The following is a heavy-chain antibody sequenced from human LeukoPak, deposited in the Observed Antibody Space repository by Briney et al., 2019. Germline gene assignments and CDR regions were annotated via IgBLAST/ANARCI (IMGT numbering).Heavy chain of an antibody. CDR1: GYTFANYG. CDR2: INTYNGHT. J-gene: IGHJ4*02. Sequence: ASVKVSCKASGYTFANYGIIWVRQAPGQGLEWLGWINTYNGHTNYAQKLQGRVTMTTDTSTNTAYMELRSLRSDDTAVYYCARDLGVVVVPAAIVYWGQGTLVTVSS. D-gene: IGHD2-2*01. V-gene: IGHV1-18*01. CDR3: ARDLGVVVVPAAIVY.